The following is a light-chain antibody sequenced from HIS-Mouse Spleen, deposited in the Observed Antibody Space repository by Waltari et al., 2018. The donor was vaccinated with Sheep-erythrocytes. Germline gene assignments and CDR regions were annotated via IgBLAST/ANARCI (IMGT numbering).Light chain of an antibody. CDR2: EVS. J-gene: IGLJ3*02. Sequence: QSALTQPPSASGSPGQSVTISCTGTSSYVGGYTSVSWYQQHPGKAPKLMIYEVSKRPSGVPDRFSGSKSGNTASLTVSGLQAEDEADYYCSSYAGSNNWVFGGGTKLTVL. CDR1: SSYVGGYTS. V-gene: IGLV2-8*01. CDR3: SSYAGSNNWV.